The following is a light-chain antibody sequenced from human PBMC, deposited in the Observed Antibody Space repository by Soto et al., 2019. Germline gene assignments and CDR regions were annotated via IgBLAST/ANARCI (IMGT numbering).Light chain of an antibody. V-gene: IGKV1-39*01. J-gene: IGKJ1*01. CDR2: AAS. CDR1: QSLSSY. CDR3: QPSYSTPRT. Sequence: DIQMTQSPSSLSASVGDRVTITCRASQSLSSYLNWYQQKPGKAPKLMIYAASSLQSGVPSRFSGSGSGKDFILPISSLQPEDFATYYCQPSYSTPRTFGQGTKVEIK.